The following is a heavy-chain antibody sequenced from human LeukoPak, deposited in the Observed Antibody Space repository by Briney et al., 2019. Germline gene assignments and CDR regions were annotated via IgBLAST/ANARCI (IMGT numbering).Heavy chain of an antibody. CDR3: ASSNCDGDCYLDY. J-gene: IGHJ4*02. D-gene: IGHD2-21*02. CDR1: GFTSIAYA. CDR2: IYSAGGT. Sequence: GGSLRLSCVGSGFTSIAYALTWVRQAPGKGLDWVSLIYSAGGTSYADSVKGRFTISKDNSKNTLYLQMNRLRLEDTAVYYCASSNCDGDCYLDYWGQGTLVTVSS. V-gene: IGHV3-53*01.